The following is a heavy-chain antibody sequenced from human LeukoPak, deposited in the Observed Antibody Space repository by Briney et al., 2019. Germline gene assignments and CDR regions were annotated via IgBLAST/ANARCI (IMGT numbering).Heavy chain of an antibody. D-gene: IGHD3-10*01. CDR1: GRSISSSNW. CDR3: ASYGYYGSGSYYSIPCYFDY. V-gene: IGHV4-4*02. J-gene: IGHJ4*02. Sequence: SPSGTLSLTCAVSGRSISSSNWWSRVRQPPGEGLEWIGEIYHSGSTNYNPSLKSRVTISVDKSKNQFSLKLSSATAADTAVYYCASYGYYGSGSYYSIPCYFDYWGQGTLVTVSS. CDR2: IYHSGST.